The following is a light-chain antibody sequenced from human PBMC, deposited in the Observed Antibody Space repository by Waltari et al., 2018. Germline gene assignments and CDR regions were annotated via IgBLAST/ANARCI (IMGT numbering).Light chain of an antibody. Sequence: DIVMTQSPDSLAVSLGERATINCKSSQSVLYSSNNNNYLAWYQQKPGQPPKLLIYWASTRESGVPDRFSGSGSGTDFTLTISSLQAEDVAVYYCQQYNNWPLTFGGGTKVEIK. CDR3: QQYNNWPLT. CDR1: QSVLYSSNNNNY. V-gene: IGKV4-1*01. CDR2: WAS. J-gene: IGKJ4*01.